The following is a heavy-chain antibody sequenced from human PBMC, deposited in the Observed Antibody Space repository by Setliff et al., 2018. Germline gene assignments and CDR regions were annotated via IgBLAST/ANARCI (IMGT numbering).Heavy chain of an antibody. Sequence: SETLSLTCAVSGYSITGGYYWGWIRQPPGKGLEWIGSISHSGSTFYNPSLKSRVTISVDTSKNQFSLNLNSVTAADTAVYYCARVPLMIAIRHAFDIWGQGTMVTVSS. D-gene: IGHD2-21*01. V-gene: IGHV4-38-2*01. CDR1: GYSITGGYY. CDR3: ARVPLMIAIRHAFDI. CDR2: ISHSGST. J-gene: IGHJ3*02.